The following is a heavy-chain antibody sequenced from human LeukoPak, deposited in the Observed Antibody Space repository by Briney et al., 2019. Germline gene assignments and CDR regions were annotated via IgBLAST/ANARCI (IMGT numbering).Heavy chain of an antibody. CDR1: GFTFTGHS. D-gene: IGHD2-15*01. J-gene: IGHJ4*02. CDR3: ASPVHGYCSGGSCYPFDY. Sequence: PRRSLRLSCVASGFTFTGHSMHWVRQAPGKGLEWVAFIRYDGSNKYYADSVKGRFTISRDNSKNTLYLQMNSLRAEDTAVYYCASPVHGYCSGGSCYPFDYWGQGTLVTVSS. V-gene: IGHV3-30*02. CDR2: IRYDGSNK.